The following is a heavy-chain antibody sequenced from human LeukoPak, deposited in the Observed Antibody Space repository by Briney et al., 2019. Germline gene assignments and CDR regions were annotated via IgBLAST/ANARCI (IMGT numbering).Heavy chain of an antibody. Sequence: PGGSLRLSCAASGFTFSSHEMNWVRKAPGKGLEWVSYISEGGDLIYYAEFVKGRFTVSRDNAKNVLFLQMSGLRVEDTAVYYCARDSGSGTSGNEFDYWGQGTPVSVSS. V-gene: IGHV3-48*03. J-gene: IGHJ4*02. D-gene: IGHD1/OR15-1a*01. CDR2: ISEGGDLI. CDR1: GFTFSSHE. CDR3: ARDSGSGTSGNEFDY.